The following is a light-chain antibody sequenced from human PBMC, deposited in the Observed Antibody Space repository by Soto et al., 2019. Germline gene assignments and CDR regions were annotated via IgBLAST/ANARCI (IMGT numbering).Light chain of an antibody. Sequence: EIVLTQSPGTLSLSPGERATLSCRASQSVSSSYLAWYQQKPGQAPRLLIYGAFSRATGISDRFSGSGSGTDFTLTISRLEPEDFAVYYCQQYGSSPGTFGQGTKVEL. J-gene: IGKJ1*01. CDR2: GAF. CDR3: QQYGSSPGT. CDR1: QSVSSSY. V-gene: IGKV3-20*01.